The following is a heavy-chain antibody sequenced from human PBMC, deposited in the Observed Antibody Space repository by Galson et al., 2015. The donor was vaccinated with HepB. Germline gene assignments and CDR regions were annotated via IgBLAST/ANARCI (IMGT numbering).Heavy chain of an antibody. CDR1: GYTFGSYG. Sequence: SVKVSCKASGYTFGSYGITWVRQAPGQGLEWMAWISTYNGNTNYAQKLQGRLTVTTDTSTTTAYMELRSLRSDDTAVYYCARALRSGSPNRAQNFYYYATDVWGQGTTVIVSS. CDR3: ARALRSGSPNRAQNFYYYATDV. D-gene: IGHD1-26*01. V-gene: IGHV1-18*04. J-gene: IGHJ6*02. CDR2: ISTYNGNT.